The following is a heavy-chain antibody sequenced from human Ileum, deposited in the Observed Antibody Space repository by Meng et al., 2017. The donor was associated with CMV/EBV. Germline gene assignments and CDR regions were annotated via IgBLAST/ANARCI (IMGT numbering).Heavy chain of an antibody. V-gene: IGHV3-15*01. CDR1: GLTVCHVW. J-gene: IGHJ4*02. CDR3: TTNSGTYPDSY. D-gene: IGHD1-26*01. Sequence: CTTFGLTVCHVWRPWVRQAQGEGLEWVGRIKSDTDGGTTDYAAPVKGRFSISRDDSKNTLYLQMSSLKNEDTAVYYCTTNSGTYPDSYWGQGALVTVSS. CDR2: IKSDTDGGTT.